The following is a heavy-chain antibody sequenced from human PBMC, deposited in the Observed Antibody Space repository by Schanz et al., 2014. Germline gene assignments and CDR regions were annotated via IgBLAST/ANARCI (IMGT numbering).Heavy chain of an antibody. Sequence: QVQLVQSGAEVKKPGASVKVSCKASGYTFTGHHMHWVRQAPGQGLEWLGIINPSGVSTSSAQKFQGRVTVTRDTSTTTVYMDLSSLISEDTAVYYCAFDRDDAYDIWGQGTTVTVSS. J-gene: IGHJ3*02. D-gene: IGHD3-9*01. V-gene: IGHV1-46*01. CDR2: INPSGVST. CDR1: GYTFTGHH. CDR3: AFDRDDAYDI.